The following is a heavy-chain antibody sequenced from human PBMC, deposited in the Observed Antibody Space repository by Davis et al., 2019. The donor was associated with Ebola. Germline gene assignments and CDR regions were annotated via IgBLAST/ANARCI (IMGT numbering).Heavy chain of an antibody. V-gene: IGHV1-18*01. J-gene: IGHJ4*02. CDR2: ISAYNGNT. Sequence: ASVKVSCKASGGTFSSYTISWVRQAPGQGLEWMGWISAYNGNTNYAQKLQGRVTMTTDTSTSTAYMELRSLRSDDTAVYYCARVSYDFWSGFDYWGQGTLVTVSS. D-gene: IGHD3-3*01. CDR1: GGTFSSYT. CDR3: ARVSYDFWSGFDY.